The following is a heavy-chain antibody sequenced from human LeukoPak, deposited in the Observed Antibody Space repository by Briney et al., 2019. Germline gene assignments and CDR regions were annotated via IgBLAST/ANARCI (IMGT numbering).Heavy chain of an antibody. Sequence: PSETLSLTCTVSGGSISSSSYYWGWIRQPPGKGPEWIGSIYYSGSTYYNPSLKSRVTISVDTSKNQFSLKLSSVTAADTAVYYCARLGSSWYFDYWGQGTLVTVSS. CDR1: GGSISSSSYY. CDR3: ARLGSSWYFDY. D-gene: IGHD6-13*01. J-gene: IGHJ4*02. V-gene: IGHV4-39*01. CDR2: IYYSGST.